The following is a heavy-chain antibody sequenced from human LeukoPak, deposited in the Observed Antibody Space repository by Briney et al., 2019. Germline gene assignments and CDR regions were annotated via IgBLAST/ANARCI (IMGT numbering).Heavy chain of an antibody. V-gene: IGHV3-23*01. CDR2: ISGIVGST. CDR3: AKDSRIAVAGTEGFDY. CDR1: GFTFSSYA. Sequence: PGGSLRLSRAASGFTFSSYAMSWGRHSPGKGLEWFSAISGIVGSTYYADSVKGPFTISSDNSKNTLYLKMNRLRAEDTAVYYCAKDSRIAVAGTEGFDYWGQGTLVTVSS. J-gene: IGHJ4*02. D-gene: IGHD6-19*01.